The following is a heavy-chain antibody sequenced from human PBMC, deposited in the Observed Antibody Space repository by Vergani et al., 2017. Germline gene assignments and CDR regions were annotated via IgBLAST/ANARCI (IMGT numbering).Heavy chain of an antibody. D-gene: IGHD4-23*01. Sequence: QVHLVQSGSEVKKPGASVKVSCKASGYTFTSYDVHWVRQATGQGLEWMGWMNPNSGNTGYAQKFQGRVTFTRSNSINTAYMELNSLRSEDTAVYYCARGVGGNIRDFDYWGQGTLVTVSS. CDR3: ARGVGGNIRDFDY. V-gene: IGHV1-8*01. CDR2: MNPNSGNT. CDR1: GYTFTSYD. J-gene: IGHJ4*02.